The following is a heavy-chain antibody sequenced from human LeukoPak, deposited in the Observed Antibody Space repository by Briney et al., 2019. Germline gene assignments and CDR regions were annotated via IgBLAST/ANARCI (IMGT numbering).Heavy chain of an antibody. J-gene: IGHJ4*02. V-gene: IGHV3-23*01. Sequence: PGGSLRLSCAASGFTFSSYAMSWVRQAPGKGLEWVSVIGAGGASTYYADSVKGRFTISRDNSKNTLHLQMNSLRAEDTAVYYCAKRYSSGPIDYWGPGTLVTVSS. CDR1: GFTFSSYA. CDR3: AKRYSSGPIDY. D-gene: IGHD6-19*01. CDR2: IGAGGAST.